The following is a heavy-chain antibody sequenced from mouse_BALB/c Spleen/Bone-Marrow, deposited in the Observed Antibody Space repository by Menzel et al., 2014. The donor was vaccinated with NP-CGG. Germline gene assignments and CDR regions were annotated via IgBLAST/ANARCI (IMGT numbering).Heavy chain of an antibody. CDR3: ARAVIYYDYGGGPMDY. D-gene: IGHD2-4*01. Sequence: VQRVESGGGLVKPGGSLKLSCAASGFTFSSYAMSWVRQSPEKRLEWVAEISSGGSYTYYPDTVTGRFTISRDNAKNTLYLEMSSLRSEDTAMYYCARAVIYYDYGGGPMDYWGQGTSVTVSS. CDR1: GFTFSSYA. V-gene: IGHV5-9-4*01. J-gene: IGHJ4*01. CDR2: ISSGGSYT.